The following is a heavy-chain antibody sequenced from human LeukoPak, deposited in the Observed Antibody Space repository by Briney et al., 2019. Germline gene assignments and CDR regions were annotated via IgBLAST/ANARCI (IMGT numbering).Heavy chain of an antibody. V-gene: IGHV4-34*01. Sequence: SETLSLTCAVYGGSFSGYYWSWIRQPPGKGLEWIGEINHSGSTNYNPSLKSRVTISVDTSKNQFSLKLNSVTAADTAVYYCAENYDILTGPFDSWGQGTLVSVSS. J-gene: IGHJ4*02. D-gene: IGHD3-9*01. CDR3: AENYDILTGPFDS. CDR1: GGSFSGYY. CDR2: INHSGST.